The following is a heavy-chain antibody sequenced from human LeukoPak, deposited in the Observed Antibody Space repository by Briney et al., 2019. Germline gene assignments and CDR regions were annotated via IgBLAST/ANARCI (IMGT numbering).Heavy chain of an antibody. CDR1: GFTFSNYA. J-gene: IGHJ4*02. Sequence: GGSLRLSCAAYGFTFSNYAMSWVRQAPGKGLEWVSGISGSGDYTYHADSVKGRFTISRDNSVNTMYLQMNRLRDEDTAVYYCAKSTAHADDRPFDYCGQGTLVTVSS. CDR2: ISGSGDYT. D-gene: IGHD6-6*01. V-gene: IGHV3-23*01. CDR3: AKSTAHADDRPFDY.